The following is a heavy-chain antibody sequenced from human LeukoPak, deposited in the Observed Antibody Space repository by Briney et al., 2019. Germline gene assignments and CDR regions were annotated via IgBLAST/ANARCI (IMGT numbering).Heavy chain of an antibody. CDR1: GFTFTRYA. V-gene: IGHV3-23*01. Sequence: PAGTLRLSCEASGFTFTRYAMNWVRQDPGKGLEWISATSGSGGASYYADSVKGRFTVSRDNSKNTTYLQLNSLRAEDTATYYCAKGRGATYQWYFDLWGRGTLVTVAT. J-gene: IGHJ2*01. CDR2: TSGSGGAS. CDR3: AKGRGATYQWYFDL.